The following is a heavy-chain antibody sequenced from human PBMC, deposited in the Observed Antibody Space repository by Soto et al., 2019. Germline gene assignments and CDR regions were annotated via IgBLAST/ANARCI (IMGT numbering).Heavy chain of an antibody. CDR2: ITSDCSTM. V-gene: IGHV3-48*01. J-gene: IGHJ4*02. Sequence: EVQLVESGGCLVQPGGSLRLSCAASGFTFSNYNMNWVRQAPGEGLEWISYITSDCSTMYYADSVKGRFTVSRDNAKNSLYLQMNSLRAEDSAVYYCARDRNSILGWPYWGQGTLVTVSS. CDR1: GFTFSNYN. CDR3: ARDRNSILGWPY. D-gene: IGHD3-3*01.